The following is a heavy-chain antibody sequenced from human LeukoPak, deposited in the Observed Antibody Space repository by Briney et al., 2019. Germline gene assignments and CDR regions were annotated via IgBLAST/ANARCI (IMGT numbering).Heavy chain of an antibody. CDR3: ARETTVVTPGRSDVFDI. D-gene: IGHD4-23*01. CDR2: IYYSGST. J-gene: IGHJ3*02. V-gene: IGHV4-59*11. Sequence: SETLSLTCTVSGGSISSHYWNWIWQPPGKGLEWIGYIYYSGSTNYNPSLKSRVTISVDTSKNQFSLKLSSVTAADTAVYYCARETTVVTPGRSDVFDIWGQGTMVTVSS. CDR1: GGSISSHY.